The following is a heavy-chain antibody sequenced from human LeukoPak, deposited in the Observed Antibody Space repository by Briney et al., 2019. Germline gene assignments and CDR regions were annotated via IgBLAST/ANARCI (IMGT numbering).Heavy chain of an antibody. V-gene: IGHV1-24*01. CDR3: ASGIIVVVPAAPFDY. J-gene: IGHJ4*02. D-gene: IGHD2-2*01. Sequence: ASVKVSCKVSGYTLTELSMHWVRQAPGKGLEWMGGFDPEDGETIYPQKFQGRVTMTEDTSTDTAYMELSSLRSEDTAVYYCASGIIVVVPAAPFDYWGQGTLVTVSS. CDR2: FDPEDGET. CDR1: GYTLTELS.